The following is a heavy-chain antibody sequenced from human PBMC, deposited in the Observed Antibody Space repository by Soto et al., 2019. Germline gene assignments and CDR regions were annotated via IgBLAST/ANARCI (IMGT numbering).Heavy chain of an antibody. CDR1: GFIFSTYG. Sequence: ESGGGVVQPGRSLRLSCAASGFIFSTYGMHWVRQAPGKGLEWVAVIWYDGRNKYSADSVKGRFTISRDNSKNMLYLQMNSLRAEDTAVYYCARSSYDNSGYYYALDFWGQGTLVTVSS. V-gene: IGHV3-33*01. J-gene: IGHJ4*02. CDR2: IWYDGRNK. CDR3: ARSSYDNSGYYYALDF. D-gene: IGHD3-22*01.